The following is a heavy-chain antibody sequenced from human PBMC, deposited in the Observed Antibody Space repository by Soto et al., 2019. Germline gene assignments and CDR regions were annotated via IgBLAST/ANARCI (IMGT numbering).Heavy chain of an antibody. CDR3: ARCPNGEGYSEY. J-gene: IGHJ4*02. Sequence: EVQLVESGGGLVRPGGSLRLSCATSGFTFSKYDMNWVRQATGKGLEWVSFISSTTTYIYYADSVRGRFTISRDNAENSLDLQMNSMRAEDTAVYYCARCPNGEGYSEYWGQGTLVTVSS. D-gene: IGHD2-15*01. V-gene: IGHV3-21*01. CDR1: GFTFSKYD. CDR2: ISSTTTYI.